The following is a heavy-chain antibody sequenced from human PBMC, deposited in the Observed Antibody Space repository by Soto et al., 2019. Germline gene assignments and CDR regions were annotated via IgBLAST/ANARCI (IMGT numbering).Heavy chain of an antibody. CDR1: GGSISSSSYY. J-gene: IGHJ5*02. D-gene: IGHD1-26*01. Sequence: PSQTLSLTCTVSGGSISSSSYYWGWLRQPPGKGLEWIGSIYYSGSTYYNPSLKSRVTISVDTSKNQFSLKLSSVTAADTAVYYCARHHRSYVVSGIKNLFDPWGQGTLVT. V-gene: IGHV4-39*01. CDR3: ARHHRSYVVSGIKNLFDP. CDR2: IYYSGST.